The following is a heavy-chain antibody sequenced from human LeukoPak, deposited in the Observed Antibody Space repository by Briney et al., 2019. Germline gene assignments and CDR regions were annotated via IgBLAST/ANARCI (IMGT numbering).Heavy chain of an antibody. J-gene: IGHJ6*03. CDR2: IIPIFGTA. CDR3: ARGGDYYGSGSYPDYYYYMDV. Sequence: ASVKVSCKASGGTFSSYAISWVRQAPGQGLEWMGGIIPIFGTANYAQKFQGRVTITADESTSTAYMELSSLRSEDTAVYYCARGGDYYGSGSYPDYYYYMDVWGKGTTVTVSS. CDR1: GGTFSSYA. D-gene: IGHD3-10*01. V-gene: IGHV1-69*01.